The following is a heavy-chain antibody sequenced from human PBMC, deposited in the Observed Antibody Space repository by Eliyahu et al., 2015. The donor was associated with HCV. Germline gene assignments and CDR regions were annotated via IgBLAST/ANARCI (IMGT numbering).Heavy chain of an antibody. CDR2: IYYSGST. V-gene: IGHV4-39*01. D-gene: IGHD4-23*01. CDR3: ARCQTPVATQDY. Sequence: QLQLQESGPGLVKPSETLSLTCTVSGGSISSSSYYWGWIRQPPGKGLEWIGSIYYSGSTXYNPSLKSRVTISVDTSKNQFSLKLSSVTAADTAVYYCARCQTPVATQDYWGQGTLVTVSS. J-gene: IGHJ4*02. CDR1: GGSISSSSYY.